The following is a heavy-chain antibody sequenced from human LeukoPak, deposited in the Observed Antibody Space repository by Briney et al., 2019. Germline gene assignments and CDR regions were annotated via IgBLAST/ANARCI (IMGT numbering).Heavy chain of an antibody. CDR2: IYYSGST. Sequence: SETLSLTCTVSVGSISSYYWSWIRQPPGKGLEWIGYIYYSGSTNYNPSLMSRVTISVDTSKNQFSLKLSSVAAADTAVYYCARTKLGNFDYWGQGTLVTVSS. CDR3: ARTKLGNFDY. J-gene: IGHJ4*02. D-gene: IGHD7-27*01. CDR1: VGSISSYY. V-gene: IGHV4-59*01.